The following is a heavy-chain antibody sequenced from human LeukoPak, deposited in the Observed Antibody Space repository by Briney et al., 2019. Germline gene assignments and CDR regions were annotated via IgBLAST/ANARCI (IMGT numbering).Heavy chain of an antibody. Sequence: GGSLRLSCAASGFTFSNYAMTWVRQAPGKGLEWVSLIYSSGSTYYADSVKGRFTISRDNSKNTLYLQVNSLRAEDTAVYYCARRGDGGRSFDYWGQGTLVTVSS. D-gene: IGHD4-23*01. CDR2: IYSSGST. CDR3: ARRGDGGRSFDY. CDR1: GFTFSNYA. J-gene: IGHJ4*02. V-gene: IGHV3-23*05.